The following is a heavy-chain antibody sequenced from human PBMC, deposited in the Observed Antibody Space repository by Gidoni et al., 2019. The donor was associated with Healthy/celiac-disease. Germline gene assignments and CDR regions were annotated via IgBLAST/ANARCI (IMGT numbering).Heavy chain of an antibody. CDR2: SSWDGGST. J-gene: IGHJ4*02. Sequence: EVQLVESGGVVVQPGGSLRLSCAASGCTFDDYAMPWVRQAPGKGLEWVSLSSWDGGSTYDADSVKGRFTISRDNSKNSLYLQMNSLRAEDTALYYCAKDGYLGSGSQPDYWGQGTLVTVSS. V-gene: IGHV3-43D*03. CDR1: GCTFDDYA. CDR3: AKDGYLGSGSQPDY. D-gene: IGHD3-10*01.